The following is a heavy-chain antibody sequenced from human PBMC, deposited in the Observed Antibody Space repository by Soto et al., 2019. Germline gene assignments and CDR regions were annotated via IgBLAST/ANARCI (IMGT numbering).Heavy chain of an antibody. CDR3: ARDRTLLRYYYYGMDV. D-gene: IGHD3-10*01. CDR1: GYTFTGYY. Sequence: ASVKVSCKASGYTFTGYYMHWVLQAPGQGLEWMGWINPNSGGTNYAQKFQGRVTMTRDTSISTAYMELSRLRSDDTAGYYCARDRTLLRYYYYGMDVWGQGTTVTVSS. J-gene: IGHJ6*02. V-gene: IGHV1-2*02. CDR2: INPNSGGT.